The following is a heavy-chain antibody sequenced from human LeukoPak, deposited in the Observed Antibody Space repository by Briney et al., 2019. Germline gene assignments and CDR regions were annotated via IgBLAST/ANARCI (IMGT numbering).Heavy chain of an antibody. CDR2: MNPNSGKT. V-gene: IGHV1-8*01. Sequence: ASVKVSCKASGYTFATYDINWVRQAAGQGLERMGWMNPNSGKTGYAQKFQGRVTMTRNTSKNTAYVELSSLRSEDTAVYYCARERTVKAFDIWGQGTTVTVSS. CDR1: GYTFATYD. D-gene: IGHD4-11*01. CDR3: ARERTVKAFDI. J-gene: IGHJ3*02.